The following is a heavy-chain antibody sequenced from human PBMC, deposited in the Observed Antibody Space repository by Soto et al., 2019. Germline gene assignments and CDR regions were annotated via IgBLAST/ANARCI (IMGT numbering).Heavy chain of an antibody. J-gene: IGHJ3*02. V-gene: IGHV1-69*04. D-gene: IGHD3-3*01. CDR1: GGTFSSYT. CDR2: IIPILGIA. Sequence: ASVKVSCKASGGTFSSYTISWVRQAPGQGLEWMGRIIPILGIANYAQKFQGGVTITADKSTSTAYMELSSLRSEDTAVYYCAREARFLEWLPDAFDIWGQGTMVTVSS. CDR3: AREARFLEWLPDAFDI.